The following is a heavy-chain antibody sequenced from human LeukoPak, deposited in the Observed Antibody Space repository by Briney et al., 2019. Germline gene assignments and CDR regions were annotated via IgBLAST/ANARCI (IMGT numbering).Heavy chain of an antibody. D-gene: IGHD4-11*01. V-gene: IGHV4-34*01. CDR1: GGSFSGYY. J-gene: IGHJ4*02. CDR3: ARAVYLGKKDYSNYLFDY. Sequence: SETLSLTFAVYGGSFSGYYWSWIRQPPGKGLEWIGEINHSGSTNYNPSLKSRVTISVDTSKNQFSLQLNSVTPEDTAVYYCARAVYLGKKDYSNYLFDYWGQGTLVTVSS. CDR2: INHSGST.